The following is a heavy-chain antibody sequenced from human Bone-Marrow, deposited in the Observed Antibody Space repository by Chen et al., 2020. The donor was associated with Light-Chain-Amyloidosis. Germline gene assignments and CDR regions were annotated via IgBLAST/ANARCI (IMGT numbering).Heavy chain of an antibody. Sequence: EVQLLESGGGLVQPGGCLRLSCAASGFSFSSYWLHWVRQAPGKGLVWVSRMNTEGSTTAYADSVRGRFANSRDNANSTLLRQMSSLRTGDTAICYWGDDSHREAAFNIWGQGTMVTVSS. CDR2: MNTEGSTT. J-gene: IGHJ3*02. D-gene: IGHD3-22*01. V-gene: IGHV3-74*02. CDR3: GDDSHREAAFNI. CDR1: GFSFSSYW.